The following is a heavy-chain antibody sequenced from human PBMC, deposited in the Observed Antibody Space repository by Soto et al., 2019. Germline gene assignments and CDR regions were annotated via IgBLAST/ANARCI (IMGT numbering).Heavy chain of an antibody. CDR3: ARGPYCGDECYFAY. Sequence: SETLSLTCSVFGGSISSYYWSWIRQPAGKGLEWIGRIYNSGTTNYNPSLESRVTMSVDPSKNQISLKLSSATATDTAIYYCARGPYCGDECYFAYWGQGTLVTVSS. V-gene: IGHV4-4*07. CDR1: GGSISSYY. J-gene: IGHJ4*02. D-gene: IGHD2-21*01. CDR2: IYNSGTT.